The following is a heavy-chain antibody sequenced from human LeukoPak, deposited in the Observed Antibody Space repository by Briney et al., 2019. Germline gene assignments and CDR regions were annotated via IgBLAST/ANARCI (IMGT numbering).Heavy chain of an antibody. CDR3: ARSGYLGTDAFDI. D-gene: IGHD1-14*01. J-gene: IGHJ3*02. Sequence: GGSLRLSCVASGVTFTTYAISWVCQAPGQGLESVSVISGRGGSTYYTDSVKGRFTISRDNSKNTLYLQMNSLRAEDTAVYYCARSGYLGTDAFDIWGQGTMVTVSS. CDR1: GVTFTTYA. CDR2: ISGRGGST. V-gene: IGHV3-23*01.